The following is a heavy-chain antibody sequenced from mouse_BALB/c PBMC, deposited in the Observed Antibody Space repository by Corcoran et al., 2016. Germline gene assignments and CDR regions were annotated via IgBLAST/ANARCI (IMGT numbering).Heavy chain of an antibody. J-gene: IGHJ2*01. D-gene: IGHD1-1*01. CDR2: IYPGSGST. CDR1: GYTFTDYV. Sequence: QVQLQQSGPELVKPGASVKMSCKASGYTFTDYVISWVKQRTGQGLERIGEIYPGSGSTYYNEKFKGKATLTADKSANTAYMQLSSLTSEDSAVYFCARRTTVYYFDYWGQGTTLTVSS. CDR3: ARRTTVYYFDY. V-gene: IGHV1-81*01.